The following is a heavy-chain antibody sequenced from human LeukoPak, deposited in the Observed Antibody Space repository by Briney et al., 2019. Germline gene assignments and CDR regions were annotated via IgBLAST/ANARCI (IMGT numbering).Heavy chain of an antibody. J-gene: IGHJ4*02. CDR2: IIPIFGTA. V-gene: IGHV1-69*06. Sequence: SVKVSCKASGGTFSSYAISWVRQAPGQGLEWMGGIIPIFGTANYAQKFQGRVTITADKSTSTAYMELSSLNSEDTAMYYCARPGTFWPKESYYFDYWGQGTLVTVSS. CDR1: GGTFSSYA. CDR3: ARPGTFWPKESYYFDY.